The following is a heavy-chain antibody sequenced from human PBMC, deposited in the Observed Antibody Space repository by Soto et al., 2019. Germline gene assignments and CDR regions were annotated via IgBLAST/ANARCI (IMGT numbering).Heavy chain of an antibody. CDR1: GGSFSGYY. D-gene: IGHD3-10*01. CDR2: INHSGST. J-gene: IGHJ6*02. Sequence: VSLTCAVYGGSFSGYYWSWIRQPPGKGLEWIGEINHSGSTNYNPSLKSRVTISVDTSKNQFSLKLSSVTAADTAVYYCARGPAYYYGSGSYYNGYYYYGMDVWGQGTTVTVSS. CDR3: ARGPAYYYGSGSYYNGYYYYGMDV. V-gene: IGHV4-34*01.